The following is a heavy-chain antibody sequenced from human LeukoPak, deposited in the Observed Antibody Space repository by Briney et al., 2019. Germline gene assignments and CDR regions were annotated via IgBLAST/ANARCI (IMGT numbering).Heavy chain of an antibody. D-gene: IGHD1-26*01. Sequence: PGGSLRLSCAASGFTFSSYAMSWIRQTPGKGLEWVSAVSDDGRGTYYADSVKGRFTISRDNSKNTLYLQMSSLRPEDTAVYYCSKEEKVLRVTTAFDQWGQGTLVTVSS. V-gene: IGHV3-23*01. CDR3: SKEEKVLRVTTAFDQ. CDR2: VSDDGRGT. J-gene: IGHJ4*02. CDR1: GFTFSSYA.